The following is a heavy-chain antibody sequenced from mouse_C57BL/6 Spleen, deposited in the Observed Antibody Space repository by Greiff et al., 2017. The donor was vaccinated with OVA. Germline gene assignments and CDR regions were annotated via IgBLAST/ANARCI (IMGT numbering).Heavy chain of an antibody. CDR2: IYPGDGDT. CDR1: GYAFSSYW. J-gene: IGHJ4*01. Sequence: QVQLQQSGAELVKPGASVKISCRASGYAFSSYWMNWVKQRPGKGLEWIGQIYPGDGDTNYNGKFKGKATLTADKSSSTAYMQLSSLTSEDSAVYFGERDYYGSSYAMDSWGQGTSVTVSS. V-gene: IGHV1-80*01. CDR3: ERDYYGSSYAMDS. D-gene: IGHD1-1*01.